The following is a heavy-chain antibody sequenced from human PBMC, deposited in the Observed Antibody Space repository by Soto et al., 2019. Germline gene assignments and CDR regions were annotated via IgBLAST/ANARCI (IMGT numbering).Heavy chain of an antibody. CDR3: ARNGGYCSSASCFANWFDP. CDR1: GGSISSTSYY. J-gene: IGHJ5*02. V-gene: IGHV4-39*01. D-gene: IGHD2-2*01. Sequence: SETLSLTCRVSGGSISSTSYYWGWIRQPPGKGLEWIGSIYYTGSTYYNPSLKSRVTISVDASKNQFSLKLSSVTATDTAVYYCARNGGYCSSASCFANWFDPWGQGTLVTVSS. CDR2: IYYTGST.